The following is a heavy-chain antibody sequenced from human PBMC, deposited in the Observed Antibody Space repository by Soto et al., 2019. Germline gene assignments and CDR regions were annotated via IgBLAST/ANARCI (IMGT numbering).Heavy chain of an antibody. CDR3: ARDRVYSSSWPSEPYYFDY. D-gene: IGHD6-13*01. CDR1: GFTFSSYG. J-gene: IGHJ4*02. V-gene: IGHV3-33*08. Sequence: GGSLRLSCAASGFTFSSYGMHWVRQAPGKGLEWVAVIWYDGSNKYYADSVKGRFTISRDNSKNTLYLQMNSLRAEDTAVYYCARDRVYSSSWPSEPYYFDYWGQGTLVTVSS. CDR2: IWYDGSNK.